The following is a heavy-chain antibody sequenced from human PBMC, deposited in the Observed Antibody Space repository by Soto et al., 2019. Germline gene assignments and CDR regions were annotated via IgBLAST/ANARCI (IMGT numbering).Heavy chain of an antibody. CDR3: ATDNYGVDV. Sequence: PGGSLRLSCAASGFTFSNYAMNWVRQAPGKGLEWVSAVTSSESTSYAASVRGRFTISRDNSKNTVYVQMNSLRDEDTAVYYCATDNYGVDVWGLGTTVTVSS. CDR2: VTSSEST. J-gene: IGHJ6*02. V-gene: IGHV3-23*01. CDR1: GFTFSNYA.